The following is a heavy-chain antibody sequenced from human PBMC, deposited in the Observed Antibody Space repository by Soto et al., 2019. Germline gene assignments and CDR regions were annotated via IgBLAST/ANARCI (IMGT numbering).Heavy chain of an antibody. CDR1: RSSISSSDYY. CDR2: IFYSGNT. D-gene: IGHD6-6*01. CDR3: ARFIIAARHFDY. Sequence: QVQLQESGPGLVKPSETLSLTCTVSRSSISSSDYYWGWVRQSPGKGLEWIGNIFYSGNTYYNPSLKSRVTISVDTSKNQFSLKLSSVTAADTSVYYCARFIIAARHFDYWGQGTLVTVSS. V-gene: IGHV4-39*01. J-gene: IGHJ4*02.